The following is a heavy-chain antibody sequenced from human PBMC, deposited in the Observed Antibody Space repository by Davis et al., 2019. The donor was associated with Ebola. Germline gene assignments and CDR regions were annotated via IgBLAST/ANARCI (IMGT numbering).Heavy chain of an antibody. CDR1: GFSLSNARMG. CDR2: IFSNDEK. J-gene: IGHJ5*02. CDR3: ARSTYGDYRASRWFDP. D-gene: IGHD4-17*01. V-gene: IGHV2-26*01. Sequence: SGPTLVKPTETLTLTCTVSGFSLSNARMGVSWIRQPPGKALEWLAHIFSNDEKSYSTSLKSRLTISKDTSKSQVVLTMTNMDPVDTATYYCARSTYGDYRASRWFDPWGQGTLVTVSS.